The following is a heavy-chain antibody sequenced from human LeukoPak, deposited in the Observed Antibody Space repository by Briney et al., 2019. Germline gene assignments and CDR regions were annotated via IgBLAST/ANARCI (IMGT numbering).Heavy chain of an antibody. V-gene: IGHV1-46*01. Sequence: GASVKVSCKASGYTFTSYYMHWVRQAPGQGLEWMGIINPSGGSTSYAQKFQGRVTITADESTSTAYMELSSLRYEDTAVYYCARVWCSGGSCYSSRGAFDIWGQGTMVTVSS. D-gene: IGHD2-15*01. CDR1: GYTFTSYY. CDR3: ARVWCSGGSCYSSRGAFDI. CDR2: INPSGGST. J-gene: IGHJ3*02.